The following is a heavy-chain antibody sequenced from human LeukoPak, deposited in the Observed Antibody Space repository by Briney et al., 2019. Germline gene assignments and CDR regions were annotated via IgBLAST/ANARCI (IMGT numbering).Heavy chain of an antibody. J-gene: IGHJ4*02. V-gene: IGHV1-2*02. CDR1: GYTFTGYY. D-gene: IGHD3-16*01. Sequence: VASVKVSCTASGYTFTGYYIHYIRQAPGQGLEWMGWINPYTGGTNYAQKFQGRVTMTRATSISTAYMDLSRLRSDDTAVYHCARVRAPSFTQGGFDYWGQGTLVTVSS. CDR2: INPYTGGT. CDR3: ARVRAPSFTQGGFDY.